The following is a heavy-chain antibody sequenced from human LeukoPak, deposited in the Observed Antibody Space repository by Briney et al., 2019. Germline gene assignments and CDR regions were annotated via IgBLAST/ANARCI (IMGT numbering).Heavy chain of an antibody. CDR3: ARSGFTAYSFDY. CDR1: GGSISSSSYY. V-gene: IGHV4-39*01. Sequence: SETLSLTCTVSGGSISSSSYYWGWIRQPPGKGLEWIGSIYYSGSTYYNPSLKSRVTISVDTSKNQFSLKLNSVTAADTSVCYCARSGFTAYSFDYWGQGTLVTVSS. CDR2: IYYSGST. D-gene: IGHD5-12*01. J-gene: IGHJ4*02.